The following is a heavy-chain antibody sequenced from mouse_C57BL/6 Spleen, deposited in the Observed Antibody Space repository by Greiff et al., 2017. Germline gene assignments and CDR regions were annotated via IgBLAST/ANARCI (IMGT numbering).Heavy chain of an antibody. CDR3: ASGDTTVVGYFDV. CDR2: IYPGDGDT. CDR1: GYAFSSYW. D-gene: IGHD1-1*01. V-gene: IGHV1-80*01. J-gene: IGHJ1*03. Sequence: QVQLQHSGAELVKPGASVKLSCKASGYAFSSYWMKWVKQRPGQGLEWIGQIYPGDGDTNYNGKFKGKATLTADTSSSTAYLQLSSLTSDDSAVYVCASGDTTVVGYFDVWGTGTTVTVSS.